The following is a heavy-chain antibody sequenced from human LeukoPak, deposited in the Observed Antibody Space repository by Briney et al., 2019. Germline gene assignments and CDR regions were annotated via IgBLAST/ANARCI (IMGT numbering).Heavy chain of an antibody. CDR1: GFTFSGSA. CDR3: TGGSGWYSPDY. J-gene: IGHJ4*02. V-gene: IGHV3-73*01. CDR2: ITSKPNSYAT. Sequence: SGGSLRLSCAASGFTFSGSAIHWVRQASGKGLEWVGRITSKPNSYATVYAASVKGRFTISSDDSKNTAYLQMNSLKTEDTAVYYCTGGSGWYSPDYWGQGTLVTVSS. D-gene: IGHD6-19*01.